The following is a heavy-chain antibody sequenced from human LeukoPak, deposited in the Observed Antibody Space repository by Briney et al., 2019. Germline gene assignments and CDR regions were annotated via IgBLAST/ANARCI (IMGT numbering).Heavy chain of an antibody. D-gene: IGHD5-24*01. CDR2: IYYSGST. V-gene: IGHV4-59*01. CDR1: GGSISSYY. CDR3: ARERRDGYNRAVDY. J-gene: IGHJ4*02. Sequence: PSETLSLTCTVTGGSISSYYWSWIRQPPGKGLEWIGYIYYSGSTNYNPSLKSRVTISVDTSKNQFSLKLSSVTAADTAVYYCARERRDGYNRAVDYWGQGTLVTVSS.